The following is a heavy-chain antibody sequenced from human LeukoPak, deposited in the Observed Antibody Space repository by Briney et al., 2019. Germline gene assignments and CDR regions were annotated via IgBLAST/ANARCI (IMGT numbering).Heavy chain of an antibody. J-gene: IGHJ4*02. Sequence: PGGSLRLSCAASWLTFIDYSMSLIRQAPGKGLEWVSYISPTSDYTSYADSVKGRFTIFRDNAKNSLFLQMNSLRAEDTAVYYCGIGQYNSRPDFCGQGTLVTVSS. CDR2: ISPTSDYT. D-gene: IGHD6-13*01. CDR1: WLTFIDYS. V-gene: IGHV3-11*05. CDR3: GIGQYNSRPDF.